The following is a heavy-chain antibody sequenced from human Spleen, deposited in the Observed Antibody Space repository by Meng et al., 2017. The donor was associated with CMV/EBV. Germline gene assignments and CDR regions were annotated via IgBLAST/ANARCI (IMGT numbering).Heavy chain of an antibody. Sequence: GGSLRLSCAASGFTFSSYAMHWVRQAPGKGLEWVAVISYDGSNKYYADSVKGRFTISRDNSKNTLYLQMNSLRAEDTAVYYCARPSYQLLYRGCDYWGQGTLVTV. CDR1: GFTFSSYA. D-gene: IGHD2-2*02. J-gene: IGHJ4*02. V-gene: IGHV3-30*04. CDR2: ISYDGSNK. CDR3: ARPSYQLLYRGCDY.